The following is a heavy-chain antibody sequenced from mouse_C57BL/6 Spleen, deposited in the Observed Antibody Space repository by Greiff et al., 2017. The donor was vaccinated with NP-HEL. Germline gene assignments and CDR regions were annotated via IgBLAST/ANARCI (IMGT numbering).Heavy chain of an antibody. CDR1: GYTFTSYW. J-gene: IGHJ2*01. V-gene: IGHV1-61*01. Sequence: QVQLQQSGAELVRPGSSVKLSCKASGYTFTSYWMDWVKQRPGQGLEWIGNIYPSDSETHYNQKFKDKATLTVDKSSSTAYMQLSSLTSEDSAVDYCARSLTGKEYWVQGTTLTVSS. D-gene: IGHD4-1*01. CDR3: ARSLTGKEY. CDR2: IYPSDSET.